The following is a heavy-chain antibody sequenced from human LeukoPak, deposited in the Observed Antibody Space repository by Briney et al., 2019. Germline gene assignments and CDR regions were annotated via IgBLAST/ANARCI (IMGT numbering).Heavy chain of an antibody. J-gene: IGHJ4*02. CDR2: ISSGSSTI. D-gene: IGHD4-17*01. CDR3: ARAMTQTTVTPGY. Sequence: PGGSLRLSCAASGFTFSSYSMNWVRQAPGKGLEWVSYISSGSSTIYYADSVKGRFTISRDNAKNSLYLQMNSLRAEDTAVYYCARAMTQTTVTPGYWGQGTLVTVSS. CDR1: GFTFSSYS. V-gene: IGHV3-48*04.